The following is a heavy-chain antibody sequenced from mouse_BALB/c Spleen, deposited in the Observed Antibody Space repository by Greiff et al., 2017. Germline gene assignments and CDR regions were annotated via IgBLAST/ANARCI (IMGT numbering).Heavy chain of an antibody. D-gene: IGHD2-10*02. CDR2: ISSGSSTI. Sequence: EVKVVESGGGLVQPGGSRKLSCAASGFTFSSFGMHWVRQAPEKGLEWVAYISSGSSTIYYADTVKGRFTISRDNPKNTLFLQMTSLRSEDTAMYYCARAKSYGNYVAMDYWGQGTSVTVSS. V-gene: IGHV5-17*02. J-gene: IGHJ4*01. CDR1: GFTFSSFG. CDR3: ARAKSYGNYVAMDY.